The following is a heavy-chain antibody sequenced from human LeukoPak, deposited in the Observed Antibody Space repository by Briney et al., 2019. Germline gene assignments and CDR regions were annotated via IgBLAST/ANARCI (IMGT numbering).Heavy chain of an antibody. J-gene: IGHJ3*02. CDR1: VGTFISYA. Sequence: EASVKVSCKASVGTFISYAICWGRQAPGQGLEWMGRIIPIFGTANNAQKFQSRVRITADKATSTAYMELRSLRSEDADVYDCEWTGRPQWTHCGPFDIWGQGTMVTVSS. CDR2: IIPIFGTA. D-gene: IGHD6-19*01. V-gene: IGHV1-69*06. CDR3: EWTGRPQWTHCGPFDI.